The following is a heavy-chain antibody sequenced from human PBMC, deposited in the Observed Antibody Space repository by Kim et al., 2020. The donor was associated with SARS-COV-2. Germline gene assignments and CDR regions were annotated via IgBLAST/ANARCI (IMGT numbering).Heavy chain of an antibody. D-gene: IGHD3-22*01. CDR3: VKDLSMYDSSGYYFSAFDI. J-gene: IGHJ3*02. V-gene: IGHV3-64D*06. CDR1: GFTFSSYA. Sequence: GGSLRLSCSASGFTFSSYAMHWVRQAPGKGLEYVSAISSNGGSTYYADSVKGRFTISRDNSKNTLYLQMSSLRAEDTAVYYCVKDLSMYDSSGYYFSAFDIWGQGTMVTVSS. CDR2: ISSNGGST.